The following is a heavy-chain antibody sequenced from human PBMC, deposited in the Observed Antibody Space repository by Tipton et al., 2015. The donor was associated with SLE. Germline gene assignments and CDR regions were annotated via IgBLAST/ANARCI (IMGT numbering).Heavy chain of an antibody. CDR3: ARHHGSGWLYGLDV. V-gene: IGHV4-61*02. CDR2: IYTSGST. CDR1: GGSISGGSYY. Sequence: TLSLTCTVFGGSISGGSYYWSWIRQPAGKGLEWIGRIYTSGSTNYNPSLKSRVTISVDASKNQLSLKVSSVTAADTAVYYCARHHGSGWLYGLDVWGQGTTVTVSS. D-gene: IGHD6-19*01. J-gene: IGHJ6*02.